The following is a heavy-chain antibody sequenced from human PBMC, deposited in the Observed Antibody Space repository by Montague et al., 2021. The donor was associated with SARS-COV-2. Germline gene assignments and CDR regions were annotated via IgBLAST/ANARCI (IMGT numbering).Heavy chain of an antibody. CDR2: IYYSGST. CDR1: GGSISSSSYY. Sequence: SETLSLTCTVSGGSISSSSYYWGWIRQPPGKGLEWIGSIYYSGSTYYNPSLKSRVTISVDTSKNQFSLKLSSVTAADTAVYYCARRVTRTTVHYYYYGMDAWGQGTTVTVSS. J-gene: IGHJ6*02. D-gene: IGHD1-20*01. CDR3: ARRVTRTTVHYYYYGMDA. V-gene: IGHV4-39*01.